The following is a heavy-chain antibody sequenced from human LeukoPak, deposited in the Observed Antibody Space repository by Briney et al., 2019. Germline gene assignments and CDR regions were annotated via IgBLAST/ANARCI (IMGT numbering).Heavy chain of an antibody. CDR2: ITTSSSTI. J-gene: IGHJ4*02. CDR1: GFTFSGYS. V-gene: IGHV3-48*01. CDR3: ARNFGSGSFLDY. Sequence: GGSLRLSCTASGFTFSGYSMNWVRQAPTKGLKWVAYITTSSSTIYYADSVRGRFTISRDNAKNSLYLQMNSLRAEDSAVYYCARNFGSGSFLDYWGQGTLVTVSS. D-gene: IGHD3-10*01.